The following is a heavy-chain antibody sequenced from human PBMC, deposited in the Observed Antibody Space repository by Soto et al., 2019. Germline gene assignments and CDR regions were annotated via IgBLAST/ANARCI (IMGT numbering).Heavy chain of an antibody. J-gene: IGHJ6*02. Sequence: GGSLRISCAASGFTFSSYWMSWVRQAPGKGLEWVANIKQDGSEKYYVDSVKGRFTISRDNAKNSLYLQMNSLRAEDTAVYYCARDVRGYGYYYYGMDVWGQGTTVTVSS. V-gene: IGHV3-7*01. CDR1: GFTFSSYW. CDR3: ARDVRGYGYYYYGMDV. CDR2: IKQDGSEK. D-gene: IGHD5-18*01.